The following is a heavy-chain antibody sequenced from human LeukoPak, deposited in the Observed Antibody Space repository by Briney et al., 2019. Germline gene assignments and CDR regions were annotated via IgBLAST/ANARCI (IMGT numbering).Heavy chain of an antibody. J-gene: IGHJ4*02. V-gene: IGHV3-64*01. CDR2: ISTNGGGT. CDR3: ARLYSGSGSLLVPFDY. CDR1: GFTFSTYA. Sequence: GGSLRLSCAASGFTFSTYAMHWVRQTPGKGLEYVSAISTNGGGTYYANSVKGRFTISRDNSKNTLYLQMGSLRAEDMAVYYCARLYSGSGSLLVPFDYWGQGTLVTVSS. D-gene: IGHD3-10*01.